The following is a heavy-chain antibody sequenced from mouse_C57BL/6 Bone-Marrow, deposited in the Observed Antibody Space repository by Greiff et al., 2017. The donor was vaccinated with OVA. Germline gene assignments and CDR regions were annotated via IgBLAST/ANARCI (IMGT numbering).Heavy chain of an antibody. CDR1: GYTFTSYW. J-gene: IGHJ4*01. CDR3: ARYYGSSYFYYAMDY. V-gene: IGHV1-64*01. CDR2: IHPNSGST. Sequence: QVQLQQPGAELVKPGASVKLSCKASGYTFTSYWMHWVKQRPGQGLEWIGMIHPNSGSTNYNEKFKSKATLTVDKSSSTAYMQLSSLTTEDSAIYYCARYYGSSYFYYAMDYWGQGTSVTVSS. D-gene: IGHD1-1*01.